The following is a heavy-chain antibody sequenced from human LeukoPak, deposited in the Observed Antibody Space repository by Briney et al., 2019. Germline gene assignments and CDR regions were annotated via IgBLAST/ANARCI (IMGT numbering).Heavy chain of an antibody. CDR3: AKDRIAAALYYFDY. D-gene: IGHD6-13*01. CDR2: ISYDGSNK. J-gene: IGHJ4*02. CDR1: GFTFSSYW. Sequence: GGSLRLSCAASGFTFSSYWMSWVRQAPGKGLEWVAVISYDGSNKYYADSVKGRFTISRDNSKNTLYLQMNSLRAEDTAVYYCAKDRIAAALYYFDYWGQGTLVTVSS. V-gene: IGHV3-30*18.